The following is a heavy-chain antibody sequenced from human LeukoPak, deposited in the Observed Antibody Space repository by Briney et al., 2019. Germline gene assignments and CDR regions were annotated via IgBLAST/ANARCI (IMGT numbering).Heavy chain of an antibody. V-gene: IGHV3-21*01. J-gene: IGHJ5*02. D-gene: IGHD2-8*02. CDR1: GFTFNTHT. CDR3: VRIPNTAGFPNWPDP. Sequence: AGGSLGLSCAASGFTFNTHTMNWVRQAPGKGLEWVSSIDSSSSSIYYADSVKGRFTVSRDNARNSLYLQINSLRAEDTAVYYCVRIPNTAGFPNWPDPWGRGTLVTVSS. CDR2: IDSSSSSI.